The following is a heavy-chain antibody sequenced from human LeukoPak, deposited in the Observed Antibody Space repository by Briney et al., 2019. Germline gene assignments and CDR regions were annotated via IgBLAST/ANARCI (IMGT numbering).Heavy chain of an antibody. Sequence: ASVKVSCKASGYTFTGYYMHWVRQAPGQGPEWMGWINPNSGGTNYAQKFQGRVAMTRDTSISTAYMELSRLRSDDTAVYYCARDSRIYDAFDIWGQGTMVTVSS. CDR3: ARDSRIYDAFDI. CDR2: INPNSGGT. D-gene: IGHD1-14*01. V-gene: IGHV1-2*02. CDR1: GYTFTGYY. J-gene: IGHJ3*02.